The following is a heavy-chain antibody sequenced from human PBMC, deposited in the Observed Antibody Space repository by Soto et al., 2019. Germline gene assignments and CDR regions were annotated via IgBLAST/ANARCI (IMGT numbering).Heavy chain of an antibody. CDR1: GGSFSGYY. CDR2: INHSGST. CDR3: ARRAADSSGYYFDY. D-gene: IGHD3-22*01. Sequence: SETLSLTCAVYGGSFSGYYWSWIRQPPGKGLEWIGEINHSGSTNYNPSLKSRVAISVDTSKNQFSLKLSSVTAADTAVYYCARRAADSSGYYFDYWGQGTLVTVSS. J-gene: IGHJ4*02. V-gene: IGHV4-34*01.